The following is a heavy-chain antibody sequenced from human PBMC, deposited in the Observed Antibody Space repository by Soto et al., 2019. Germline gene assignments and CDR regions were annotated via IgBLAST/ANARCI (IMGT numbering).Heavy chain of an antibody. Sequence: ASVKVSCKASGYTFTNYDIIWVRQATGQGLEWMGLMNPNSGNTGYAQKFQGIVTITADESTSTAYMELSSLRSEDTAVYYCAIEYSSSPPYYPIGYWGQGTLVTVSS. CDR2: MNPNSGNT. CDR3: AIEYSSSPPYYPIGY. CDR1: GYTFTNYD. D-gene: IGHD6-6*01. J-gene: IGHJ4*02. V-gene: IGHV1-8*01.